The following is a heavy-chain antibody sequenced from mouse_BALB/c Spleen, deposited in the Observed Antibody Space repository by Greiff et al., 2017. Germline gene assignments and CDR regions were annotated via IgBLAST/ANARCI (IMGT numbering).Heavy chain of an antibody. J-gene: IGHJ4*01. CDR3: ALWGAMDY. CDR2: ISYSGST. Sequence: EVNLVESGPGLVKPSQSLSLTCTVTGYSITSDYAWNWIRQFPGNKLEWMGYISYSGSTSYNPSLKSRISITRDTSKNQFFLQLNSVTTEDTATYYCALWGAMDYWGQGTSVTVSS. CDR1: GYSITSDYA. V-gene: IGHV3-2*02.